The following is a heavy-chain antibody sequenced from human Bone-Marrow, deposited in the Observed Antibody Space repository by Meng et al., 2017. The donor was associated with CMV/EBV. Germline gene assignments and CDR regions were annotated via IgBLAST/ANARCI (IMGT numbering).Heavy chain of an antibody. D-gene: IGHD6-13*01. Sequence: GESLKISCAASGFSFSDYWMSWVRQSPGKGLEWVANIKRDGSEKYYVDSVKGRFTISRDNAKNSLYLQMNSLRAEDTAVYYCARDHSSSWYFDYWGQGTLVNVDS. CDR3: ARDHSSSWYFDY. CDR2: IKRDGSEK. V-gene: IGHV3-7*01. J-gene: IGHJ4*02. CDR1: GFSFSDYW.